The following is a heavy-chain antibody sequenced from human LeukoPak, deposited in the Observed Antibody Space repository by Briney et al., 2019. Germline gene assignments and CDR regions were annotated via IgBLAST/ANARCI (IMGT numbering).Heavy chain of an antibody. J-gene: IGHJ4*02. CDR1: GLTFTSYW. D-gene: IGHD5-18*01. CDR3: VEGGAARFDY. CDR2: INSDGSSR. Sequence: GXSLRXSCAASGLTFTSYWMHWVRQAPGKGLQGVSRINSDGSSRNYADSVKGRFTISRDKAKNKLYMQMNRLRGEDTAVYYCVEGGAARFDYWGQGTLVAVSS. V-gene: IGHV3-74*01.